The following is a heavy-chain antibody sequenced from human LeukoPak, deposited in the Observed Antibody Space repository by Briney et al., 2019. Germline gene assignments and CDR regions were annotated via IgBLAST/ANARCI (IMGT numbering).Heavy chain of an antibody. J-gene: IGHJ5*02. Sequence: KPSETLSLTCTVSGGSISSSRYYWGWIRQPPGKGLEWIGSIYYSGSTYYNPSLKSRVTISVDTSKNQFSLKLSSVTAADTAVYYCARLVVVAVGFDPWGQGTLVTVSS. CDR1: GGSISSSRYY. CDR3: ARLVVVAVGFDP. D-gene: IGHD2-15*01. V-gene: IGHV4-39*01. CDR2: IYYSGST.